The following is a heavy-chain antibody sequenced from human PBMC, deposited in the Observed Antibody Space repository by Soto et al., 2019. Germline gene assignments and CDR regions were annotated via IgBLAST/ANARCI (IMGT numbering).Heavy chain of an antibody. D-gene: IGHD2-21*02. J-gene: IGHJ4*02. Sequence: SETLSLTCTVSGVSISSSSYFWSWIRQPPGKGLEWIGYIYYSGSTNYNPSLKSRVTISVDTSKNQFSLKLSSVTAADTAVYYCATAPGPYWGQGTLVTVSS. CDR1: GVSISSSSYF. CDR3: ATAPGPY. V-gene: IGHV4-61*05. CDR2: IYYSGST.